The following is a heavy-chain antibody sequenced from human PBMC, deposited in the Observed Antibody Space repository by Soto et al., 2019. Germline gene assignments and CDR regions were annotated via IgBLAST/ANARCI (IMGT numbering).Heavy chain of an antibody. Sequence: ASVKVSCKASGFSFTSSAVQWVRQARGQRLEWIGWIVVGSGNTNCAQKFQERVTITRDLSTSTAYMELSSLRSEDTAVYYCAGRYCSGGSCYNYYGLDVWG. CDR2: IVVGSGNT. CDR1: GFSFTSSA. V-gene: IGHV1-58*01. J-gene: IGHJ6*02. CDR3: AGRYCSGGSCYNYYGLDV. D-gene: IGHD2-15*01.